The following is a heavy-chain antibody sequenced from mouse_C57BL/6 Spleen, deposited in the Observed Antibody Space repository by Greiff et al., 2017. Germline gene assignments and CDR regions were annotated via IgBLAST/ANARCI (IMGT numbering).Heavy chain of an antibody. V-gene: IGHV1-81*01. D-gene: IGHD2-4*01. CDR3: ASSRDYDEAWFAY. CDR1: GYTFTSYG. J-gene: IGHJ3*01. CDR2: IYPRSGNT. Sequence: VQLQQSGAELARPGASVKLSCKASGYTFTSYGISWVKQRTGQGLEWIGEIYPRSGNTYYNEKFKGKATLTADKSSSTAYMELRSLTSEDSAVYFCASSRDYDEAWFAYWGQGTLVTVSA.